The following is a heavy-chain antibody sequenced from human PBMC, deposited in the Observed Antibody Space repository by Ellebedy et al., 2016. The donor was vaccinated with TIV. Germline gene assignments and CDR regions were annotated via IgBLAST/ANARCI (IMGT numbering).Heavy chain of an antibody. CDR2: INHSGSA. CDR1: GGSFSGYY. J-gene: IGHJ5*02. CDR3: ARDGIVGARGVWFDP. V-gene: IGHV4-34*01. D-gene: IGHD1-26*01. Sequence: SETLSLTXAVYGGSFSGYYWSWIRQSPGKGLEWIGEINHSGSANYNPSLKSRVTISVDTSKNQFSLKLSSVTAADTAVYYCARDGIVGARGVWFDPWGQGTLVTVSS.